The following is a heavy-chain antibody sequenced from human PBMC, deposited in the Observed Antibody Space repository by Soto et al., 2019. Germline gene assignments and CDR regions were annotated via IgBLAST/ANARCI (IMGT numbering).Heavy chain of an antibody. J-gene: IGHJ4*02. V-gene: IGHV3-7*05. D-gene: IGHD3-10*01. CDR2: IKQDGTTK. Sequence: EVQLVESGGGLVQPGGSLRLSCAASGFTFRTYRMSWVRQAPGKGLEWVANIKQDGTTKYYADSVKGRFTVSRDNGKSFIFLQMDSLRDNDTAVYLCARLRVLFTERGFASWGQGTLVTVSS. CDR1: GFTFRTYR. CDR3: ARLRVLFTERGFAS.